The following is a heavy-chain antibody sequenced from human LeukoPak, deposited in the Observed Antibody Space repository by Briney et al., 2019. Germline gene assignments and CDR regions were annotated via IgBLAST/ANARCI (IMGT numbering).Heavy chain of an antibody. Sequence: PSETLSLTCTVSGGSISSYYWSWIRQPPGKGLEWIGYIYYSGSTNYNPSLKSRVTISVDTSKNQLSLKLSSVTAADTAVYYCARSVFDYYDSSGYPYYFDYWGQGTLVTVSS. CDR1: GGSISSYY. CDR3: ARSVFDYYDSSGYPYYFDY. J-gene: IGHJ4*02. D-gene: IGHD3-22*01. V-gene: IGHV4-59*01. CDR2: IYYSGST.